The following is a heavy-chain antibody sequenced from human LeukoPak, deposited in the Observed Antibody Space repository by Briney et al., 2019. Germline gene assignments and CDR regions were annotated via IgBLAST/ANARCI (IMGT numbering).Heavy chain of an antibody. Sequence: GESLRISCKGSGYSFTTYWINWVRQMPGKGLEWMGKIDPSDSYATYSPSFQGHVSISADQSISTAYLQWSSLKASDTAMYYCARRDITMVRGIIKPFDYWGQGTLATVSS. CDR2: IDPSDSYA. D-gene: IGHD3-10*01. V-gene: IGHV5-10-1*01. CDR1: GYSFTTYW. CDR3: ARRDITMVRGIIKPFDY. J-gene: IGHJ4*02.